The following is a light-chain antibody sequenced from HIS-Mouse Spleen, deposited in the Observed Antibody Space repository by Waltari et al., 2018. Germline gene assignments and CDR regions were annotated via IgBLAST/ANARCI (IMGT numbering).Light chain of an antibody. CDR1: QSVSSY. V-gene: IGKV3-11*01. CDR3: QQRSNCVT. Sequence: EIVLTQSPATLSLSPGERATLSCRASQSVSSYLAWYHQKPGQAPRLLIYDASNRATGIPARFSGSGSGTDFTLTISSLEPEDFAVYYCQQRSNCVTFGGGTKVEIK. CDR2: DAS. J-gene: IGKJ4*01.